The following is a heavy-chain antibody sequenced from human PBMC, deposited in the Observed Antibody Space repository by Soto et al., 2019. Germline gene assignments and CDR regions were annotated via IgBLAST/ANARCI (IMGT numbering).Heavy chain of an antibody. CDR2: IYYSGST. Sequence: SETLSLTCTVSGGSVSSADYFWSWIRQPPGKGLEYIGYIYYSGSTYYTPSLRGRLTISMDSSKNQLSLRLTSVTAADTAVYFCARGERWLQFSANYWGRGTLVTVS. V-gene: IGHV4-30-4*01. J-gene: IGHJ4*02. CDR3: ARGERWLQFSANY. CDR1: GGSVSSADYF. D-gene: IGHD1-26*01.